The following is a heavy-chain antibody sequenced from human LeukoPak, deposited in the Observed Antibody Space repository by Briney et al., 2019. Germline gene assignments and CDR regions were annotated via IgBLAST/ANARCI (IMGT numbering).Heavy chain of an antibody. CDR1: GYTFTGYY. Sequence: ASVKVSCKASGYTFTGYYMHWVRQAPGQGLEWMGWINPNSGGTNYAQKFQGRVTMTRDTSISTAYMELSRLRSDDTAVYYCARGITIFGVGSPFMDVWGQGTTVTVSS. D-gene: IGHD3-3*01. J-gene: IGHJ6*02. CDR2: INPNSGGT. V-gene: IGHV1-2*02. CDR3: ARGITIFGVGSPFMDV.